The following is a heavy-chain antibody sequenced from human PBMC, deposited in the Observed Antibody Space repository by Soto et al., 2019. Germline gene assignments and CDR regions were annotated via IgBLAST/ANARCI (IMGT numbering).Heavy chain of an antibody. J-gene: IGHJ3*02. CDR3: ARRQDVLLWFGESSGEAFDI. CDR2: IDPSDSYT. V-gene: IGHV5-10-1*01. CDR1: GYSFTSYW. D-gene: IGHD3-10*01. Sequence: GESLKISCKGSGYSFTSYWISWVRQMPGKGLEWMGRIDPSDSYTNYSPSFQGHVTISADKSISTAYLQWSSLKASDTAMCYCARRQDVLLWFGESSGEAFDIWGQGTMVTVSS.